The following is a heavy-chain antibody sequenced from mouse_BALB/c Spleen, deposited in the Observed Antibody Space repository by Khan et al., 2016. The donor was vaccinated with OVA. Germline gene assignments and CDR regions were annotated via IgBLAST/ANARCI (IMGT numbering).Heavy chain of an antibody. CDR1: GFSLTSYG. Sequence: VQLVESGPGLVAPSHSLSITCTVSGFSLTSYGVNWVRQPPGEGLEWLGVIWGDGSTNYHSTLKSRLIISNESSKRQVFLILNSLQTDDYSTDYCAKFAPDCYAMDYWGQGTSVTVST. CDR3: AKFAPDCYAMDY. CDR2: IWGDGST. V-gene: IGHV2-3*01. J-gene: IGHJ4*01.